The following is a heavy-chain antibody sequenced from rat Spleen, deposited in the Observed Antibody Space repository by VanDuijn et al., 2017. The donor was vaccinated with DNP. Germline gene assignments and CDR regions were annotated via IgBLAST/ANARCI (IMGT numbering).Heavy chain of an antibody. CDR3: AIPDY. CDR1: GFIFSDYN. Sequence: EVQLVGSGGGLVQPGRSLKLSCAGSGFIFSDYNMAWVRQAPKKGLAWVATISFDGSNNNYRDPVKGRFTVSRNNAKSTLYLQMDSMRSEDTATYYCAIPDYWGQGVIVTVSS. J-gene: IGHJ2*01. V-gene: IGHV5-7*01. CDR2: ISFDGSNN.